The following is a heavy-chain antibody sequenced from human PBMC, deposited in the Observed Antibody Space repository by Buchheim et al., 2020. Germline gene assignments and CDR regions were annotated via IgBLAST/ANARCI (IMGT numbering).Heavy chain of an antibody. V-gene: IGHV3-66*01. CDR1: GFTVSNNY. D-gene: IGHD5-18*01. J-gene: IGHJ4*02. CDR3: ARGDNFGYWSY. CDR2: IYSAGST. Sequence: EVQLVESGGNLVQPGGSLRLSCAASGFTVSNNYMSWVRQAPGKGLEWVSIIYSAGSTYFADSVKGRFTIPRANSKNTPYLQMNSLRAEDTAVYYCARGDNFGYWSYWGQGTL.